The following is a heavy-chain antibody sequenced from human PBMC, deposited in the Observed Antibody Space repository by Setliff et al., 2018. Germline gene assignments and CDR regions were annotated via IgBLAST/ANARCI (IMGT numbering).Heavy chain of an antibody. CDR1: GGTFSSYA. J-gene: IGHJ6*03. Sequence: SVKVSCKASGGTFSSYAITWVRRAPGQGLEWMGGIIPILGTVNYAQKFQGRVTITADEPTSTAYMELSSLRSEDTAVYYCARNGKAGEIMRSYYYYMDVWGKGTTVAVSS. D-gene: IGHD3-16*01. CDR2: IIPILGTV. V-gene: IGHV1-69*13. CDR3: ARNGKAGEIMRSYYYYMDV.